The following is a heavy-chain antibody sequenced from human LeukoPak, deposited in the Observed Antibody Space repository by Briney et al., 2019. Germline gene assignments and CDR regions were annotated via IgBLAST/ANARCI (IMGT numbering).Heavy chain of an antibody. Sequence: ASETLSFNGTVSGGSVSSYYWRWLRQPAGKGLEWFGRIYTSGSTNYNPSIKSRVTMSVDTSKNQFSLKLSSVTAADTAVDYCARTPALKYSYGYPWFYYYYYMDVWGKGTTVTVSS. J-gene: IGHJ6*03. V-gene: IGHV4-4*07. CDR2: IYTSGST. CDR3: ARTPALKYSYGYPWFYYYYYMDV. CDR1: GGSVSSYY. D-gene: IGHD5-18*01.